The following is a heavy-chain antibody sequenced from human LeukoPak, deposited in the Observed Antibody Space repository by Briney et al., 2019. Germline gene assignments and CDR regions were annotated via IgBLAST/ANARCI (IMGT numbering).Heavy chain of an antibody. V-gene: IGHV4-59*08. J-gene: IGHJ3*02. D-gene: IGHD3-22*01. CDR3: ARHSSYYYYLDI. CDR1: GGSFSTYY. CDR2: IYYSGST. Sequence: PSETLSLTCSVSGGSFSTYYWSWIRQPPGKGLEWIGYIYYSGSTDYNPSLKSRVTILVDTSKNQFSLKLSSVTAADTALYYCARHSSYYYYLDIWGQRTIVTVSS.